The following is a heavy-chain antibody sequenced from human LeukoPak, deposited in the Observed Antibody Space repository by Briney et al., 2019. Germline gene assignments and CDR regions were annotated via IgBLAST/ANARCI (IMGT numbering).Heavy chain of an antibody. D-gene: IGHD3-22*01. CDR2: MAPHSGNT. V-gene: IGHV1-8*01. Sequence: ASEKVSCKASGYTFTSYDINWVRQATGQGLEWMGRMAPHSGNTGYAQKFQGRVTMTRNTSISTAYMELSSLRSEDTAVYYCASLTYYYDSSGYYYDGAFDIWGQGTRVTVSS. CDR3: ASLTYYYDSSGYYYDGAFDI. J-gene: IGHJ3*02. CDR1: GYTFTSYD.